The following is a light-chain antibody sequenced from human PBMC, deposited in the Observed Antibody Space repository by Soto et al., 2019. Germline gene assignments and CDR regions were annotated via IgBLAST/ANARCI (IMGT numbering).Light chain of an antibody. CDR1: QSVSSN. Sequence: EMVMTQSPATLSVSTGEGATLSCRASQSVSSNLAWYQQKPGQAPGLLMFRTSSRATGFPARFSGSGSGTDFTLTISGLESEDFGMYYCQQDDKSPITFGGGTKVDIK. CDR2: RTS. J-gene: IGKJ4*01. CDR3: QQDDKSPIT. V-gene: IGKV3-15*01.